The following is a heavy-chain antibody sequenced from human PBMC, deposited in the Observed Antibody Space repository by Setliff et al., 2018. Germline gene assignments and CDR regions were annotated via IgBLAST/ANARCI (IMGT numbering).Heavy chain of an antibody. Sequence: GGSLRLSCAASGFTFNSYSINWVRQAPGKGLEWVSSISSTGSYKPYADSVRGRFTISRDNAKNSVDLQMSSLRPEDTAMYFCARDRGGGLYDYWGQGTLVTVSS. CDR3: ARDRGGGLYDY. J-gene: IGHJ4*02. D-gene: IGHD3-16*01. CDR1: GFTFNSYS. V-gene: IGHV3-21*06. CDR2: ISSTGSYK.